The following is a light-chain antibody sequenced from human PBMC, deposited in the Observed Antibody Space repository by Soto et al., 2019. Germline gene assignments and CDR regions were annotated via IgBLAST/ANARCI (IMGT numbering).Light chain of an antibody. Sequence: IVWRQSPASMSLCPGERATLSCRASQSVSSYLAWYPQKPGQPPTLLIYDASNRATGIPARFSRSGSVTDFTLTISRLEPEDFAVYYCQHRSNCPSWTVGQVTNV. CDR3: QHRSNCPSWT. CDR2: DAS. J-gene: IGKJ1*01. V-gene: IGKV3-11*01. CDR1: QSVSSY.